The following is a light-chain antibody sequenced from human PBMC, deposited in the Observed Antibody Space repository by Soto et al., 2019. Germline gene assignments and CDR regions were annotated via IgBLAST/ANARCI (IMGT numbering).Light chain of an antibody. V-gene: IGKV4-1*01. CDR2: WAS. Sequence: DIVLTQSPDSLAVSLGERATINCRSSQNVLYSSNNKNYLAWYQQKPGQPPKLLFYWASTRESGVPDRFSGSASRTDFTLTISSLQAEDVAVYYCLQYYNMYTSGQGTKLEIK. CDR3: LQYYNMYT. J-gene: IGKJ2*01. CDR1: QNVLYSSNNKNY.